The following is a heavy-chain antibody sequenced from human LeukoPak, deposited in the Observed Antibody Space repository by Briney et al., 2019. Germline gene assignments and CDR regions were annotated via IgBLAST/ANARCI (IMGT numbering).Heavy chain of an antibody. V-gene: IGHV4-34*01. J-gene: IGHJ4*02. CDR2: INHSGST. Sequence: SETLSLTCAVYGGSFSGYYWSWIRQPPGKGLEWIGEINHSGSTNYNPSLKSRVTISVDTSKNQFSLKLSSVTAADTAVYYCARGKAAAGDFDYWGQGTLVTVSS. CDR3: ARGKAAAGDFDY. D-gene: IGHD6-13*01. CDR1: GGSFSGYY.